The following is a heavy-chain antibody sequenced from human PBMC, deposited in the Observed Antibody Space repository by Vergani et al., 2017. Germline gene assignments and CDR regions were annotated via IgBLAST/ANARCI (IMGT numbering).Heavy chain of an antibody. D-gene: IGHD1-20*01. Sequence: QVQLVESGGGVVQPGRSLRLSCAASGFTFSSYGMHWVRQAPGKGLEWVAVIWYDGSNKYYADSVKGRFTISRDNSKNTLYLQMNSLRAEDTAVYYCARGTVPLYNFERDYYYYGMDVWGQGTTVTVSS. CDR2: IWYDGSNK. V-gene: IGHV3-33*01. CDR3: ARGTVPLYNFERDYYYYGMDV. CDR1: GFTFSSYG. J-gene: IGHJ6*02.